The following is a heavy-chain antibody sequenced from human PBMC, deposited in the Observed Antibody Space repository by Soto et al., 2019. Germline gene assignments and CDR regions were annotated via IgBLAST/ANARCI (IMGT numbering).Heavy chain of an antibody. Sequence: QVQLVQSGAVVKKPGSSVKVSCKASGGTLSSYAISWVRQAPGQGLEWMGGIIPIFGPTNYTQKFQGRVTTPADESTSTAYMEPSSLRSEDTAIYYCARAPPPALFLGPDHWGQATLVTVSS. CDR1: GGTLSSYA. CDR2: IIPIFGPT. CDR3: ARAPPPALFLGPDH. V-gene: IGHV1-69*12. J-gene: IGHJ4*02.